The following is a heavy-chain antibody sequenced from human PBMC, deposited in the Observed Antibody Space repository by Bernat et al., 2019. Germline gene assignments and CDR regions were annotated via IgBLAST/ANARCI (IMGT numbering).Heavy chain of an antibody. J-gene: IGHJ4*02. CDR3: GGMGTNTGTQ. D-gene: IGHD4-17*01. V-gene: IGHV5-10-1*03. Sequence: EVQLVQSGAEVKKPGESLKISCKGSGYSFTSYWITWVRQMPGKGLEWMGRIDPSDSYSNYSPSFQGQVTIPADKSISTAYLQWSSLKASDTAMDYCGGMGTNTGTQWGQGTLVTVSS. CDR2: IDPSDSYS. CDR1: GYSFTSYW.